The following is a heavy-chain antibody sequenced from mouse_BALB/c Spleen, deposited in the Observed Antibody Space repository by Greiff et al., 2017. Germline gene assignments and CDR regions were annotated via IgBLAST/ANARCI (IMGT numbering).Heavy chain of an antibody. CDR1: GYTFSSYW. V-gene: IGHV1-9*01. Sequence: QVQLKQSGAELMKPGASVKISCKATGYTFSSYWIEWVKQRPGHGLEWIGEILPGSGSTNYNEKFKGKATFTADTSSNTAYMQLSSLTSEDSAVYYCARYGNWAWFAYWGQGTTLTVSS. D-gene: IGHD2-1*01. J-gene: IGHJ2*01. CDR2: ILPGSGST. CDR3: ARYGNWAWFAY.